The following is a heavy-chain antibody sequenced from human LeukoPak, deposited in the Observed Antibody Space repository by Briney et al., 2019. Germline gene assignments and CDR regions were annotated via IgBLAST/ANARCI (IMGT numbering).Heavy chain of an antibody. CDR3: AKGRGWEASYYYYYMDV. J-gene: IGHJ6*03. CDR1: GFPFSSYG. V-gene: IGHV3-30*02. Sequence: GGSLRLSCAASGFPFSSYGMHWVRQAPGKGLEWVAFIRYDGSNKYYTASVKGRFTISRDNSKKTLSLQMNTLRAQDTAVYYCAKGRGWEASYYYYYMDVWGKGTTVTISS. D-gene: IGHD1-26*01. CDR2: IRYDGSNK.